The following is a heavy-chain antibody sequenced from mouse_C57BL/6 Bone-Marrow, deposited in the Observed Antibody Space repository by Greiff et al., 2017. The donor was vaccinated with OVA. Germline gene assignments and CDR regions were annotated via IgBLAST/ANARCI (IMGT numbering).Heavy chain of an antibody. Sequence: DVMLVESGGDLVKPGGSLKLSCAASGFTFSSYGMSWVRQTPDKRLEWVATISSGGSYTYYPDSVKGRFTISRDNAKNTLYLQMSSLKSEDTAMYYWARQGDYGSRGGWYFDVWGTGTTVTVSS. D-gene: IGHD1-1*01. CDR3: ARQGDYGSRGGWYFDV. V-gene: IGHV5-6*02. CDR1: GFTFSSYG. J-gene: IGHJ1*03. CDR2: ISSGGSYT.